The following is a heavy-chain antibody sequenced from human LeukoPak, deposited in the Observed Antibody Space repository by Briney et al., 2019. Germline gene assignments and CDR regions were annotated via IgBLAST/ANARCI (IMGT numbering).Heavy chain of an antibody. CDR2: INHSGST. CDR3: ASLYSSSTKTDWRDY. J-gene: IGHJ4*02. Sequence: AGGSLRLSCAASGFTFSSYTMHWIRQPPGKGLEWIGEINHSGSTNYNPSLKSRVTISVDTSKNQFSLKLSSVTAADTAVYYCASLYSSSTKTDWRDYWGQGTLLTVSS. V-gene: IGHV4-34*01. D-gene: IGHD6-13*01. CDR1: GFTFSSYT.